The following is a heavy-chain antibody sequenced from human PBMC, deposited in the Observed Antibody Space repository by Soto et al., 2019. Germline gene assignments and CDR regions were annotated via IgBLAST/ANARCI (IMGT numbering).Heavy chain of an antibody. D-gene: IGHD3-16*01. CDR3: SRSLPGGPLDS. V-gene: IGHV4-4*07. J-gene: IGHJ4*02. Sequence: LSLTCSVSGGSISSYSWSWIRQPAGRGLEWIGLIYTSGNTNYNPSLKSRVTISVDTSKNQFSLKLTSVTAADTAMYYFSRSLPGGPLDSCHQVTLGTV. CDR1: GGSISSYS. CDR2: IYTSGNT.